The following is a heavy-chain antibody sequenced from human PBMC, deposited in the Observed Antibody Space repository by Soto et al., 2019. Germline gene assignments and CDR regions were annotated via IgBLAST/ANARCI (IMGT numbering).Heavy chain of an antibody. CDR3: ARVSGIYYYGMDV. J-gene: IGHJ6*02. Sequence: QVQLQQWGAGLLKPSETLSLTCAVYGGSFSGYYWNWIRQPPGKGLEWIGEINHSGSTNYNPSLKSRVTISVDTSKNQFSLKLSSVTAADTAVYYCARVSGIYYYGMDVWGQRTTVTVSS. D-gene: IGHD3-10*01. V-gene: IGHV4-34*01. CDR2: INHSGST. CDR1: GGSFSGYY.